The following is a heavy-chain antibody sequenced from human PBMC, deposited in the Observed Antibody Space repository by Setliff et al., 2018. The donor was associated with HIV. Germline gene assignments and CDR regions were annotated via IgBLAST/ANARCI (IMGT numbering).Heavy chain of an antibody. J-gene: IGHJ3*02. CDR1: GGTFSSYA. D-gene: IGHD3-22*01. CDR3: ARPTTEGDYYDSSGYLSGAFDI. Sequence: ASVKVSCKASGGTFSSYAINWVRQAPGQGLEWMGGIIPIFGTANYAQKFQGRLTIPADESLTTAYMELSSLTSEDTAVYYCARPTTEGDYYDSSGYLSGAFDIWGQGTMVTVS. CDR2: IIPIFGTA. V-gene: IGHV1-69*13.